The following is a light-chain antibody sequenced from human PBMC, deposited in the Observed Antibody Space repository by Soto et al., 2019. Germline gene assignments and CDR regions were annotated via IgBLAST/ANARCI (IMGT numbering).Light chain of an antibody. J-gene: IGKJ1*01. CDR3: QQYNNRPPWT. CDR2: GAS. Sequence: EIVMTQSPATLSVSPGERATLSCRASQSVSSNLVWYQQKPGQAPRLLIYGASTRATGIPARFSGSGSGTEFTRTISRLQSEDFAVYYCQQYNNRPPWTFGQGTKVEIK. CDR1: QSVSSN. V-gene: IGKV3-15*01.